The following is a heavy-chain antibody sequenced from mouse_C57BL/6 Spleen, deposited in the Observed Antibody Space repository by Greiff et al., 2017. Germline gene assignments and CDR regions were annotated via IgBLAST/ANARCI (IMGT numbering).Heavy chain of an antibody. CDR2: IRSKSSNSAT. V-gene: IGHV10-3*01. CDR1: GFTFNTYA. D-gene: IGHD2-3*01. J-gene: IGHJ4*01. Sequence: EVKLLESGAGLVQPKGSLKLSCAASGFTFNTYAMHWVRQAPGQGLEWVARIRSKSSNSATYYADSVKDRLTISTDDSQSILYLQMNNLKTEDTAMYYCVGGGLLPPYYYAMDYWGQGTSVTVSS. CDR3: VGGGLLPPYYYAMDY.